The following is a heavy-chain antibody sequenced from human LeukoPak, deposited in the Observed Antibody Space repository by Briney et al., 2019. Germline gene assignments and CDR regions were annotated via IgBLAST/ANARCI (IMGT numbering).Heavy chain of an antibody. D-gene: IGHD3-22*01. V-gene: IGHV4-39*07. Sequence: PSEILSFTCTASGGSITNTNYYWAWVRQPPGKGLAWLGNIYYSGSTNYNPSLKRRVTISVKTSKNRFSLKLNSVTAADTAVYYCARVTGYMIEDYFDYWGQGTLVTVSS. CDR1: GGSITNTNYY. CDR2: IYYSGST. CDR3: ARVTGYMIEDYFDY. J-gene: IGHJ4*02.